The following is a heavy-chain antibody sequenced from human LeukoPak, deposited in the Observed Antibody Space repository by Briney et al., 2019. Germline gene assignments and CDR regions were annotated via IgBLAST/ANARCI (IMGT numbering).Heavy chain of an antibody. Sequence: GGSLRLSCAASGFTFSSYGMHWVRQAPGKGLEWVAVISYDGSNKYYADSVKGRFTISRDSSKNTLYLQMNSLRAEDTAVYYCAKGSSADYWGQGTLVTVSS. J-gene: IGHJ4*02. CDR1: GFTFSSYG. D-gene: IGHD3-22*01. CDR3: AKGSSADY. V-gene: IGHV3-30*18. CDR2: ISYDGSNK.